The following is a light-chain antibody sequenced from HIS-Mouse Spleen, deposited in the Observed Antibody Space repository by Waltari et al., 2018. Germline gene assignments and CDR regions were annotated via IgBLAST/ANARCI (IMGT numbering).Light chain of an antibody. CDR1: SSDVGGYNY. CDR2: DVS. CDR3: SSYTSSSTYV. V-gene: IGLV2-14*03. Sequence: QSALTQPASVSGSPGQSITISCTGPSSDVGGYNYVSWYQQHPGKAPKPMIYDVSNRPSGVSNRFSGSKSGNTASLTISGLQAEDEADYYCSSYTSSSTYVFGTGTKVTVL. J-gene: IGLJ1*01.